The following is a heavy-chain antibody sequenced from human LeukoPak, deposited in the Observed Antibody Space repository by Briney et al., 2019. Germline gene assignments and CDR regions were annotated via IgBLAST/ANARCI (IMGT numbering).Heavy chain of an antibody. V-gene: IGHV3-74*01. CDR1: GFTLSSYW. D-gene: IGHD4-17*01. Sequence: PGGSLRLSCAASGFTLSSYWMLWVRQAPGKGLVWVSRINSDGSTTNYADSVKGRFTISRDNAKNTLYVQMNSLRAEDTAVYYCVRSAGEGFDYWGQGTLVTVS. CDR2: INSDGSTT. CDR3: VRSAGEGFDY. J-gene: IGHJ4*02.